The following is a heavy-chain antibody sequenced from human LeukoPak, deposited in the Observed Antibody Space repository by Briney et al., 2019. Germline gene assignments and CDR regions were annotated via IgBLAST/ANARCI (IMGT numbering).Heavy chain of an antibody. V-gene: IGHV3-48*01. CDR1: GFTFSSYS. J-gene: IGHJ4*02. CDR3: TRVLVVTDY. Sequence: AGGSLRLSCAASGFTFSSYSMNWVRQAPGKGLEWVSYISSSSSTIYYADSVKGRFTISRDNAKNSLYLQMNSLRAEDTAVYYCTRVLVVTDYWGQGTLVTVSS. D-gene: IGHD2-15*01. CDR2: ISSSSSTI.